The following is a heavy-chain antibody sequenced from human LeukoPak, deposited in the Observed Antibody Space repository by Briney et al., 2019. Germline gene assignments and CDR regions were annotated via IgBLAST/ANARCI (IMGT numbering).Heavy chain of an antibody. CDR2: IRYDGSNK. J-gene: IGHJ4*02. CDR1: GFTFSSYG. CDR3: AKRYYGSGSYYCLDY. Sequence: GGSLRLSCAASGFTFSSYGMHWVRQAPGKGLEWVTFIRYDGSNKYYADSVKGRFTISRDNSKNTLYLQMNGLRAEDTAVYYCAKRYYGSGSYYCLDYWGQGTLVTVSS. D-gene: IGHD3-10*01. V-gene: IGHV3-30*02.